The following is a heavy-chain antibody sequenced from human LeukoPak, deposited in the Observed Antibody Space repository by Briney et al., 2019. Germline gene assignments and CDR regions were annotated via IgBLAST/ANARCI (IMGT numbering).Heavy chain of an antibody. V-gene: IGHV3-23*01. Sequence: GGSLRLSCAASGFTFSSYAMSWVRQAPGKGLEWVSAISGSGGSTYYADSVKGRFTISRDNSKNTRYLQMNSLRAEDTAVYYCASEKDYLPKYYFDYWGQGSLVTVSS. J-gene: IGHJ4*02. D-gene: IGHD3-16*01. CDR3: ASEKDYLPKYYFDY. CDR1: GFTFSSYA. CDR2: ISGSGGST.